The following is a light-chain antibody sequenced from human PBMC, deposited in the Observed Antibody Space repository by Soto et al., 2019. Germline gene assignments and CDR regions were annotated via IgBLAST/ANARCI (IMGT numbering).Light chain of an antibody. CDR1: QSVSSSY. Sequence: EIVLTQSPGTLSLSPGERATLSCRASQSVSSSYLAWYQQKPGQAPRLLIYGASSRATGIPDRFSGSGSGTDFELTISRLEPEDFAVYYCQQYGSSLYTFGQGTKLQIK. V-gene: IGKV3-20*01. CDR3: QQYGSSLYT. J-gene: IGKJ2*01. CDR2: GAS.